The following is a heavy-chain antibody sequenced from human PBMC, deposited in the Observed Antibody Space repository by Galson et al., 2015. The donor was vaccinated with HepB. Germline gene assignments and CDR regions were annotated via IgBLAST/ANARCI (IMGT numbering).Heavy chain of an antibody. J-gene: IGHJ6*04. D-gene: IGHD5-12*01. Sequence: ETLSLTCTVYGGSFSGYYWGWIRQPPGKGLEWIGEINHSGSTNYNPSLKSRVTISVDTSKNQFSLKLSSVTAADTAVYYCARGRADIVALDVWGKGTTVTVSS. CDR2: INHSGST. CDR1: GGSFSGYY. V-gene: IGHV4-34*01. CDR3: ARGRADIVALDV.